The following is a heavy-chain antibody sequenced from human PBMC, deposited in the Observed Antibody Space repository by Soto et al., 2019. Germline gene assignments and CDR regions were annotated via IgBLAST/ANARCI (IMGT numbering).Heavy chain of an antibody. CDR1: GHTFTSYG. CDR3: ARVTWAGFSGGSCYPGGGYYYYGMDV. Sequence: ASVKVSFKASGHTFTSYGISWVRQAPGQGLEWMGWISAYNGNTNYAQKLQGRVTMTTDTSTSTAYMELRSLRSDDTAVYYCARVTWAGFSGGSCYPGGGYYYYGMDVWGQGTTVTVSS. D-gene: IGHD2-15*01. J-gene: IGHJ6*02. V-gene: IGHV1-18*01. CDR2: ISAYNGNT.